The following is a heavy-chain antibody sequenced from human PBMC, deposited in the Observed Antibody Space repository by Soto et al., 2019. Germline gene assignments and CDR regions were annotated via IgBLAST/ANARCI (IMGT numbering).Heavy chain of an antibody. CDR3: ARXCSGGSCHNYYYYGMDV. CDR1: GGSIRSSSYY. D-gene: IGHD2-15*01. CDR2: IYYSGST. J-gene: IGHJ6*02. V-gene: IGHV4-39*01. Sequence: ETLSLTCTVSGGSIRSSSYYWGWIRQPPGKGLEWIGSIYYSGSTYYNPSLKSRVTISVDTSKNQFSLKLSSVTAADTAVYYCARXCSGGSCHNYYYYGMDVWGQGTTVTVSS.